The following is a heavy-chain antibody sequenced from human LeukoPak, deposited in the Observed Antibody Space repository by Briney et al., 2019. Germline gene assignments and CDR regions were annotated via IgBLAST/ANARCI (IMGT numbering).Heavy chain of an antibody. Sequence: ASVKVSCKSSGYTFTSYAMHWVRQAPAQRLEWMGWINAGNGNTKYSQKFQGRVTITRDTSASTAYMELSSLRSEDTAVYYCARDKVDGNMDYWGQGTLVTVSS. CDR2: INAGNGNT. CDR3: ARDKVDGNMDY. CDR1: GYTFTSYA. J-gene: IGHJ4*02. D-gene: IGHD6-19*01. V-gene: IGHV1-3*01.